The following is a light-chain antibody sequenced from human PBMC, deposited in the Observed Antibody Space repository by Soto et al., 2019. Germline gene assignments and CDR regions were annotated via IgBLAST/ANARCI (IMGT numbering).Light chain of an antibody. Sequence: DIKMNQSPSTLSGSVGDRVTITCRASQTISSWLAWYQQKPGKAPKLLIYKASTLKSGVPSRFSGSGSGTEFTLTISSLQPDDFATYYCQQYNSYSEAFGQGTKV. V-gene: IGKV1-5*03. CDR2: KAS. J-gene: IGKJ1*01. CDR3: QQYNSYSEA. CDR1: QTISSW.